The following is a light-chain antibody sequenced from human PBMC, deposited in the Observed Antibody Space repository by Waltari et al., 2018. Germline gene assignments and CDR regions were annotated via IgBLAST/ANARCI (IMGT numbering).Light chain of an antibody. J-gene: IGKJ1*01. CDR2: DAS. CDR3: QMYVRLPVT. V-gene: IGKV3-20*01. Sequence: IGTRSRRASRSCGRAVAWYRRKAGQAPRLLIYDASSRATCISDKFSGSGSGTDFSLTISRVEPEDFAVYFCQMYVRLPVTFGQGTKVEVK. CDR1: RSCGRAV.